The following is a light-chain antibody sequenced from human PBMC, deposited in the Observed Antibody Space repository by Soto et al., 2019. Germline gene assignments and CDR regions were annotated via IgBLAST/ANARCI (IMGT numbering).Light chain of an antibody. Sequence: QSALTQPASVSASPGQSITISCTGASSDVGTYHYVSWYQHHPGKPPKLLIHEVTHRPPGVAARFSGSKSGNTASLTISGLQAEDEAVYYCSSYRKSNPLVFGTGTKVTVL. CDR2: EVT. V-gene: IGLV2-14*01. J-gene: IGLJ1*01. CDR1: SSDVGTYHY. CDR3: SSYRKSNPLV.